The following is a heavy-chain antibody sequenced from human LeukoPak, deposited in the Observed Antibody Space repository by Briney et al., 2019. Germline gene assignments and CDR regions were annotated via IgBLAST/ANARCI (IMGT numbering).Heavy chain of an antibody. CDR1: GGSISITSYY. CDR3: ARDFSGSGYYLDY. D-gene: IGHD1-26*01. V-gene: IGHV4-39*07. J-gene: IGHJ4*02. CDR2: INHSGST. Sequence: SETLSLTCTVSGGSISITSYYWGWIRQPPGKGLEWIGEINHSGSTNYNPSLKSRVTISVDTSKNQFSLKLSSVTAADTAMYYCARDFSGSGYYLDYWGQGIPVTVSS.